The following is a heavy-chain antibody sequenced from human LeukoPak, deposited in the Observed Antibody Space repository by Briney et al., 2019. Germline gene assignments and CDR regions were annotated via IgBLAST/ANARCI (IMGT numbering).Heavy chain of an antibody. D-gene: IGHD5-18*01. Sequence: GGSLRLSCEASGFTFSTHSMNWVRQAPGKGLEWVSSISYSSSFLDYADSVQGRFTVSRDNAKNSLYLQMNSLRAEDTAVYYCASGIELWLFDYWGQGTLVTVSS. J-gene: IGHJ4*02. CDR1: GFTFSTHS. CDR2: ISYSSSFL. CDR3: ASGIELWLFDY. V-gene: IGHV3-21*01.